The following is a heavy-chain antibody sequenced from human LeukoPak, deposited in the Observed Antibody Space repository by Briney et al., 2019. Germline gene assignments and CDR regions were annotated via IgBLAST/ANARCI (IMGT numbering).Heavy chain of an antibody. J-gene: IGHJ4*02. D-gene: IGHD3-22*01. CDR3: ARAYYESSAYRHAVYFDY. V-gene: IGHV1-46*01. CDR1: GYCFTTYY. CDR2: INPGDGGT. Sequence: ASVKVSCKASGYCFTTYYIHWVRQAPGQGPEWMGLINPGDGGTSNAQKFQDRITMTRDTSTSTVYMELNSLRSEDTAVYYCARAYYESSAYRHAVYFDYWGQGTLVTVSS.